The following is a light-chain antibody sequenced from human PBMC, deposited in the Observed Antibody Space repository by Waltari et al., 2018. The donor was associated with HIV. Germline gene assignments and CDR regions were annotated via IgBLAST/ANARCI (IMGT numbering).Light chain of an antibody. J-gene: IGKJ3*01. Sequence: EIVLTQSPVTLSLSPGERATLSCRASQSVSNNYLAWYQQKPGQAPRLLIDGASSRATGIPDRFSGSGSGTDFTLTISRLEPEDFAVYYCQQYGGSSFTFGPGTKVDIK. CDR2: GAS. V-gene: IGKV3-20*01. CDR3: QQYGGSSFT. CDR1: QSVSNNY.